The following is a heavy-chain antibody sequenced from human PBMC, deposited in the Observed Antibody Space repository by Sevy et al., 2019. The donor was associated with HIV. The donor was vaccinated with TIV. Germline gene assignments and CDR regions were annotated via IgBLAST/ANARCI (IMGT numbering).Heavy chain of an antibody. CDR2: ISYDGSNK. CDR1: GFTFSSYG. J-gene: IGHJ4*02. V-gene: IGHV3-30*18. D-gene: IGHD6-19*01. CDR3: AKGGSWGSSGAIDY. Sequence: GGSLRLSCAASGFTFSSYGMHWVRQAPGKGLEWVAVISYDGSNKYYADSVKGRFTISRDNSKNTLYLQMNSLRAEDTAVYYCAKGGSWGSSGAIDYWGQGTLVTVSS.